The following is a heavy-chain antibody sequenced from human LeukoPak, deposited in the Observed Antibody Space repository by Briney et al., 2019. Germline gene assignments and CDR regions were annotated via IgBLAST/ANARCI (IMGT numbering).Heavy chain of an antibody. J-gene: IGHJ5*02. Sequence: SVKVSCKASGGTFSSYAISWVRQAPGQGLEWMGGIIPIFGTANYAQKFQGRVTITTDESTSTAYMELSRLRSEDTAVYYCARVPKGSYTYWWFDPWGQGTLVTVSS. D-gene: IGHD1-26*01. V-gene: IGHV1-69*05. CDR2: IIPIFGTA. CDR1: GGTFSSYA. CDR3: ARVPKGSYTYWWFDP.